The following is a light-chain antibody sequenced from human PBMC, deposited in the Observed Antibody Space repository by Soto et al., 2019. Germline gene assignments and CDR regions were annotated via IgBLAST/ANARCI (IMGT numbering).Light chain of an antibody. Sequence: DIVLTQSPLSLPVTPGEPASISCRSSQSLLHSNGFHYLDWYLQKPGQSPQLLIYMGSHRASGFPARFSGSGSGTELTLKISRLEAEHIGVYYCKQAVQTPFTFGPGTKVDIK. V-gene: IGKV2-28*01. CDR3: KQAVQTPFT. CDR1: QSLLHSNGFHY. CDR2: MGS. J-gene: IGKJ3*01.